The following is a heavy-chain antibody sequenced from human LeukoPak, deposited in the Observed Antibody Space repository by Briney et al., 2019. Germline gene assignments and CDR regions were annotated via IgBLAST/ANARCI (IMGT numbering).Heavy chain of an antibody. CDR2: IYSGGST. Sequence: GGSLRLSCAASGFTFSNSYMSWVRQAPGKGLEWVSVIYSGGSTYYADSVRGRFTISRDNSKNTLYLQMNSLRAEDTAVYYCARGYGSGSYYNPFDYWGQGTLVTVSS. D-gene: IGHD3-10*01. CDR3: ARGYGSGSYYNPFDY. V-gene: IGHV3-53*01. J-gene: IGHJ4*02. CDR1: GFTFSNSY.